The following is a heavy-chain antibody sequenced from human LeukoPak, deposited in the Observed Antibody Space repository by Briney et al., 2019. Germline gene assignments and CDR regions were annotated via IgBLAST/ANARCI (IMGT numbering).Heavy chain of an antibody. Sequence: SQTLSLTCAISGDSVSSNSVAWNWTRQSPSRGLEWLGRTYYRSRWYSDYAVSAKGRITINPDTSKNQFSLQLNSVTPEDTAVYYCARDLGWFDPWGQGILVTVSS. CDR1: GDSVSSNSVA. V-gene: IGHV6-1*01. CDR2: TYYRSRWYS. J-gene: IGHJ5*02. CDR3: ARDLGWFDP.